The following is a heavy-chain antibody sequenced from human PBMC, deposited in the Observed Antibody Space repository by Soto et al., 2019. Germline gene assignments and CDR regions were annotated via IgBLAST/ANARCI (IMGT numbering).Heavy chain of an antibody. J-gene: IGHJ6*02. CDR2: IIPIFGTA. V-gene: IGHV1-69*12. D-gene: IGHD5-12*01. Sequence: QVQLVQSGAEVKKPGSSVKVSCKASGGTFSSYAISWVRQAPGQGLEWMGGIIPIFGTANYAQKFQGRVTITADESTSAAYMEPSSLGSEDTAVYYCARDKDSGYVIKLLYYSGMDVWGQGTTVTVSS. CDR3: ARDKDSGYVIKLLYYSGMDV. CDR1: GGTFSSYA.